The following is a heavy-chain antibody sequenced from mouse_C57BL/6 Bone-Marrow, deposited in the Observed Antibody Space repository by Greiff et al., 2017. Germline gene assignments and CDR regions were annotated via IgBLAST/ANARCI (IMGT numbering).Heavy chain of an antibody. CDR1: GYTFTSYG. D-gene: IGHD3-1*01. Sequence: QVQLQQSGAELARPGASVKLSCKASGYTFTSYGISWVKQRTGQGLEWIGDIYPRSGNTYYNEKFKGKATLTADKSSSTAYMELRSLTSEDSAVYFCARVGLDLFDYWGQGTTLTVSS. J-gene: IGHJ2*01. V-gene: IGHV1-81*01. CDR3: ARVGLDLFDY. CDR2: IYPRSGNT.